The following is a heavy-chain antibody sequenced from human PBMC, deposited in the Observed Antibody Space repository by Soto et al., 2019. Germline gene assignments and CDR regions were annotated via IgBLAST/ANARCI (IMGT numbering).Heavy chain of an antibody. V-gene: IGHV3-64*01. CDR3: ARNAGDY. Sequence: GGSLRLSCAASGFTFSSYAMHWVRQAPGKGLEYVSAISSNGGSTYYANSVKGRFTISRDNSKNTLYLQMGSLRAEDTAVYYCARNAGDYWGQGTLVTVS. J-gene: IGHJ4*02. CDR2: ISSNGGST. CDR1: GFTFSSYA.